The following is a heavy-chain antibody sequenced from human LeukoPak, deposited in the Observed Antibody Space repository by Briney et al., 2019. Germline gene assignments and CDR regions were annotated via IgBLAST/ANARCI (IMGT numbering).Heavy chain of an antibody. CDR1: GFTFSSYW. V-gene: IGHV3-74*01. CDR3: ARGSYSLGGFDY. Sequence: GGSLRLSCAASGFTFSSYWMHWVRRAPGKGLVWVSRISSDGSDTNYADSVKGRFTISRDNPKNTLYLPMNSLRAEDTAGYYCARGSYSLGGFDYWGQGTLVTVSS. D-gene: IGHD6-13*01. J-gene: IGHJ4*02. CDR2: ISSDGSDT.